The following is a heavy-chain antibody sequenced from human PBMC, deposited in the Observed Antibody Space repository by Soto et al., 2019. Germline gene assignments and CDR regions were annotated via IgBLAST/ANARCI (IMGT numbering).Heavy chain of an antibody. CDR1: GFTFSSYA. D-gene: IGHD6-13*01. CDR2: ISGSGGST. CDR3: AKNPGIAAAGTIGVGYFQH. V-gene: IGHV3-23*01. Sequence: GGSLRLSCAASGFTFSSYAMSWVRQAPGKGLEWVSAISGSGGSTYYADSVKGRFTISRDNSKNTLYLQMNSLRAEDTAVYYCAKNPGIAAAGTIGVGYFQHWGQGTLVTVSS. J-gene: IGHJ1*01.